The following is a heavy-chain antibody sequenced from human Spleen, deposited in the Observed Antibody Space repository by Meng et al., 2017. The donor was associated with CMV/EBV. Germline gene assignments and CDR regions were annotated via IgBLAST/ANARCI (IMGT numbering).Heavy chain of an antibody. D-gene: IGHD6-6*01. CDR1: GGSINSVGYY. J-gene: IGHJ3*02. Sequence: SETLSLTCTVSGGSINSVGYYWTWIRQRPGKGLEWIGYIYYSGGTNYNPSLKSRVTISVDTSKNQFSLKLSSVTAADTAVYYCARAPLEYSSSSDAFDIWGQGTMVTVSS. V-gene: IGHV4-31*03. CDR2: IYYSGGT. CDR3: ARAPLEYSSSSDAFDI.